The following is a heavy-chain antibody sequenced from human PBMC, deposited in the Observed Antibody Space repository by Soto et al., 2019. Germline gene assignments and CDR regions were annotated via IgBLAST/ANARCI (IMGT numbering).Heavy chain of an antibody. CDR3: AMISSSSGFGY. CDR1: GGSFSGYY. D-gene: IGHD6-6*01. CDR2: INHSGST. V-gene: IGHV4-34*01. J-gene: IGHJ4*02. Sequence: LSLTCAVYGGSFSGYYWSWIRQPPGKGLEWIGEINHSGSTNYNPSLKSRVTISVDTSKNQFSLKLSSVTAADTAVYYCAMISSSSGFGYWGQGTLVTVSS.